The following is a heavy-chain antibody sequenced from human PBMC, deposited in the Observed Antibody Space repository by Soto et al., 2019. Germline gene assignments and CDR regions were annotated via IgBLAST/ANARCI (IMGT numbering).Heavy chain of an antibody. CDR1: GFTFSSYW. D-gene: IGHD6-19*01. CDR3: ARETGYSSGWRQDY. CDR2: INSDGSSI. J-gene: IGHJ4*02. Sequence: RSLRLSCAASGFTFSSYWMHSVRQAPGKGLVWVSRINSDGSSISYADSVKGRFTISRDNAKNTLYLQMNSLRVEDTAVYYCARETGYSSGWRQDYWGQGTLVTVSS. V-gene: IGHV3-74*01.